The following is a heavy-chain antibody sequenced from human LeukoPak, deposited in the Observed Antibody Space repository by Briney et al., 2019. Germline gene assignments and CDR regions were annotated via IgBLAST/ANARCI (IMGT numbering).Heavy chain of an antibody. Sequence: SETLSLTCTVSGDSVSSSSYYWGWIRQPPGKGLEWIGSIYYSGNTYYNLSLKSRVTISVDTSKKQFSLKLSAVTAADTAVFYCARQELGLVTDYWGQGTLVTVSS. D-gene: IGHD3/OR15-3a*01. CDR1: GDSVSSSSYY. V-gene: IGHV4-39*01. CDR2: IYYSGNT. J-gene: IGHJ4*02. CDR3: ARQELGLVTDY.